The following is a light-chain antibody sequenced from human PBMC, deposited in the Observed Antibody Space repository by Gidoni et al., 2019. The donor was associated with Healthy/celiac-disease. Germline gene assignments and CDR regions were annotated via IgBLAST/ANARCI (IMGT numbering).Light chain of an antibody. V-gene: IGKV1-39*01. CDR1: QSISSY. J-gene: IGKJ1*01. CDR3: QQSYSTSWT. CDR2: AAS. Sequence: IQMTQSPSSLSASVGDRVTSTCRASQSISSYLNWYQQKPGKAPKRLIYAASSLQSGVPSRFSGSGSGTDFTLTISSLQPEDFATYYCQQSYSTSWTFGQGTKVEIK.